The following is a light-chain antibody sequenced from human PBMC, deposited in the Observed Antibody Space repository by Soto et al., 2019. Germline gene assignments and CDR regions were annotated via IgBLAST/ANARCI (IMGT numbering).Light chain of an antibody. Sequence: EIVLTQSPGTLSLSPGERATLSCRASQSVSNNYLAWYQQKPGQAPRLLIYGASTRATAIPARFTGSGSGTEFTLTISSLQSEDFAVYYCQQYNNWPITFGPGTRLEI. CDR2: GAS. CDR3: QQYNNWPIT. J-gene: IGKJ5*01. V-gene: IGKV3-15*01. CDR1: QSVSNN.